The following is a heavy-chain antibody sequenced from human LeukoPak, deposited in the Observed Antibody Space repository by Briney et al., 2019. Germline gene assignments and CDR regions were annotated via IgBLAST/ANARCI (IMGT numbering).Heavy chain of an antibody. J-gene: IGHJ4*02. CDR3: AREGGYCSSTSCYHPAFDY. CDR1: GGSISSGGYY. D-gene: IGHD2-2*01. CDR2: IYYSGST. V-gene: IGHV4-31*03. Sequence: SQTLSLTCTVSGGSISSGGYYWSWIRQHPGKGLEWIGYIYYSGSTYYNPSLKSRITISVDTSKNQFSLKLSSVTAADTAVYYCAREGGYCSSTSCYHPAFDYWGQGTLVTASS.